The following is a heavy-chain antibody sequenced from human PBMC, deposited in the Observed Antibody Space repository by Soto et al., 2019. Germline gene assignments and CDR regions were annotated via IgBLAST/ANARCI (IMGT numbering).Heavy chain of an antibody. J-gene: IGHJ4*02. D-gene: IGHD4-17*01. CDR1: GGSISSGGYY. CDR2: IYYSGST. Sequence: SETLSLTCTVSGGSISSGGYYWSWIRQHPGKGLEWIGYIYYSGSTYYNPSLKSRVTISVDTSKNQFSLKLSSVTAADTAVYYCARDGPSSVTTRHNYFDYWGQGTLVTVSS. V-gene: IGHV4-31*03. CDR3: ARDGPSSVTTRHNYFDY.